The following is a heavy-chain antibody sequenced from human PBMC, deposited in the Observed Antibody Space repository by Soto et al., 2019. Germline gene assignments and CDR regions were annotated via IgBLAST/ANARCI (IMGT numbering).Heavy chain of an antibody. CDR3: ARVPDR. CDR2: IYHSGST. CDR1: GGSISSCGYS. Sequence: PSETPSLTCAVSGGSISSCGYSWSWIRQPPGKGLEWIGYIYHSGSTYYNPSLKSRVTISVDRSKNQFSLKLSSVTAADTAVYYCARVPDRWGQGTLVTVSS. V-gene: IGHV4-30-2*01. D-gene: IGHD2-2*01. J-gene: IGHJ5*02.